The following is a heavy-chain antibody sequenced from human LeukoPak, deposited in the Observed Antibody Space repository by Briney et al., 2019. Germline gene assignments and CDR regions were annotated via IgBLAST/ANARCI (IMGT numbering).Heavy chain of an antibody. Sequence: SGTLSLTCTVSGGSISSYYWSWIRQPPGKGLEWIGYVYYSGTTNYNPSLQSRVTMSVDTSKNQFSLYLRSVIAADTAVYYCAREGGEQIGDAFDIWGQGTMVTVSS. J-gene: IGHJ3*02. CDR2: VYYSGTT. CDR1: GGSISSYY. D-gene: IGHD1/OR15-1a*01. V-gene: IGHV4-59*01. CDR3: AREGGEQIGDAFDI.